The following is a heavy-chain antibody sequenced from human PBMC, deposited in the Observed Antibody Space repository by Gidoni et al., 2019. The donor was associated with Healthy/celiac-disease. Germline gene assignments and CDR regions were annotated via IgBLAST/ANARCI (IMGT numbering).Heavy chain of an antibody. CDR2: IYYSGST. D-gene: IGHD6-6*01. V-gene: IGHV4-39*01. CDR3: ARQDHGRIAARPVDY. CDR1: GGSLSSSSYY. Sequence: QLQLQESGPGLVKPSETLSLTCTVPGGSLSSSSYYWGWIRQPPGKGLEWIGSIYYSGSTYYNPSLKSRVTISVDTSKNQFSLKLSSVTAADTAVYYCARQDHGRIAARPVDYWGQGTLVTVSS. J-gene: IGHJ4*02.